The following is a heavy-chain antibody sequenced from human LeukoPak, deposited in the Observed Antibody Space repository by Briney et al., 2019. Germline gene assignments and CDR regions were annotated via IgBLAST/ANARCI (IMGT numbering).Heavy chain of an antibody. CDR2: IYTSGST. V-gene: IGHV4-4*07. CDR1: GGSISSYY. Sequence: PSETLSLTCTVSGGSISSYYWSWIRQPAGKGLEWIGRIYTSGSTNYNPSLKSRVTMSVDTSKNQFSLKLSSVTAADTAVYYCARDRRGVDGSGSYYYYMDVWGKGTTVTVSS. CDR3: ARDRRGVDGSGSYYYYMDV. J-gene: IGHJ6*03. D-gene: IGHD3-10*01.